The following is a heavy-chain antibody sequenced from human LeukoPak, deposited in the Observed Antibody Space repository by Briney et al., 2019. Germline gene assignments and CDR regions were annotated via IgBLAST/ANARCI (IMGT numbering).Heavy chain of an antibody. J-gene: IGHJ6*02. CDR2: ISYDGSNK. V-gene: IGHV3-30-3*01. CDR1: GFTFSSYA. CDR3: ATVAPTWSAHYYGMDV. Sequence: PGGSLRLSCAASGFTFSSYAMHWVRQAPGKGLEWVAVISYDGSNKYYADSVKGRFTISRDNSKNTLYLQMNSLRAEDTAVYYCATVAPTWSAHYYGMDVWGQGTTVTVSS.